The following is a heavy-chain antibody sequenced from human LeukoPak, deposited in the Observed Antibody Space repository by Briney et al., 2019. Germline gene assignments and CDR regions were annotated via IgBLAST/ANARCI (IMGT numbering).Heavy chain of an antibody. CDR2: INPNSGGT. CDR3: ARDGIGASSWYGRGGFDC. CDR1: GYTFTGYY. V-gene: IGHV1-2*02. J-gene: IGHJ4*02. D-gene: IGHD6-13*01. Sequence: ASVKVSCKASGYTFTGYYMHWVRQAPGHGHEWMGWINPNSGGTNYAQKFQGRVTMTRDTSTGTAYMELSRLRSDDTAVYYCARDGIGASSWYGRGGFDCWGQGTLVTVSS.